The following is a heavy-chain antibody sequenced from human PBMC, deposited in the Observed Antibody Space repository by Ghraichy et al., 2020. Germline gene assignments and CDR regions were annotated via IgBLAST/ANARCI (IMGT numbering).Heavy chain of an antibody. CDR3: ISSSSPYYFDY. V-gene: IGHV4-59*01. CDR2: IYNSGST. J-gene: IGHJ4*02. CDR1: GGSISSYY. D-gene: IGHD6-6*01. Sequence: SETLSLTCTVSGGSISSYYWSWIRQPPGKGLEWIGYIYNSGSTNYNPSLKSRVTISVDTSKNQFSLKLSSVTAADTAVYYCISSSSPYYFDYWGQGTLVTVSS.